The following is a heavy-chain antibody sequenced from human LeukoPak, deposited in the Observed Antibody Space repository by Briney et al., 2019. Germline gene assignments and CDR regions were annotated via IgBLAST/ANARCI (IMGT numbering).Heavy chain of an antibody. V-gene: IGHV4-61*02. D-gene: IGHD3-22*01. Sequence: SETLSLTCTVSGGSISSGNYYWSWLRQPAGTGLEWIGRIYTSGSTNYNPSLKRRVTISIDTSKNQFSLKLSSVTAADTAVYYCARSSEGRYYYDSSGFSYYYYYMDVWGKGTTVTISS. J-gene: IGHJ6*03. CDR3: ARSSEGRYYYDSSGFSYYYYYMDV. CDR2: IYTSGST. CDR1: GGSISSGNYY.